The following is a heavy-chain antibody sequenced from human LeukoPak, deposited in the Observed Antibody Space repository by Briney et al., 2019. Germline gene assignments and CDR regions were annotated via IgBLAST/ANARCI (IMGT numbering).Heavy chain of an antibody. D-gene: IGHD2-21*02. Sequence: SETLSLTCTVSGGSISSYYWSWIRQSPGKGLEWIGYIYYSGSTNYNPSLESRVTISLDTAKNQFSLKLSSVTAADTAVYYCAGEAYCGGDCYSDYWGQGTLVTVSS. V-gene: IGHV4-59*12. CDR1: GGSISSYY. CDR3: AGEAYCGGDCYSDY. CDR2: IYYSGST. J-gene: IGHJ4*02.